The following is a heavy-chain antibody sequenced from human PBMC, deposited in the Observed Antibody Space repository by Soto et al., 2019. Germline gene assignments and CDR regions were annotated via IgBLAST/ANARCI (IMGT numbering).Heavy chain of an antibody. CDR2: IRASGDTT. D-gene: IGHD2-21*01. J-gene: IGHJ4*02. CDR3: ARDSGWLSAC. Sequence: EVQLSESGGDLVQPGGSLRLSCAASGFTFSSYAMSWVRQAPGTGLEWVSGIRASGDTTYYVDSVKGRFTIPRDNSRNTLYVQMNSLSTEGTARYYCARDSGWLSACWGQGTLVTVS. V-gene: IGHV3-23*01. CDR1: GFTFSSYA.